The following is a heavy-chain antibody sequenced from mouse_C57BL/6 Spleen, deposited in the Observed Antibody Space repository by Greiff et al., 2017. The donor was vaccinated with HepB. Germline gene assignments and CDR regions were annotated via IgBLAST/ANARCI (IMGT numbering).Heavy chain of an antibody. CDR1: GYSITSGYY. Sequence: EVQLQQSGPGLVKPSQSLSLTCSVTGYSITSGYYWNWIRQFPGNKLEWMGYISYDGSNNYNPSLKNRISITRDTSKNQIFLKLNSVTTEDTATYYCAHYGSSYDYFDYWGQGTTLTVSS. J-gene: IGHJ2*01. D-gene: IGHD1-1*01. CDR2: ISYDGSN. CDR3: AHYGSSYDYFDY. V-gene: IGHV3-6*01.